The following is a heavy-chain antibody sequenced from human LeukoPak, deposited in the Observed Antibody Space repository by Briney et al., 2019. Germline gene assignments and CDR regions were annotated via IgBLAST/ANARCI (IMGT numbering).Heavy chain of an antibody. J-gene: IGHJ4*02. D-gene: IGHD2-21*02. CDR1: GYTFTGYY. Sequence: ASVKVSCKASGYTFTGYYMHWVRQATGQGLEWMGWMNPNSGNAGSAQKFQGRLTLTRNTSTSTVYMELRSLRYEDTAVYYCARVGRSSDWYLRHWGQGTLVTVSS. V-gene: IGHV1-8*02. CDR2: MNPNSGNA. CDR3: ARVGRSSDWYLRH.